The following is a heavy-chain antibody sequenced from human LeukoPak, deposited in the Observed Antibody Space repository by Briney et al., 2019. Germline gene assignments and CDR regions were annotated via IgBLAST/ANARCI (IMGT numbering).Heavy chain of an antibody. Sequence: PSETLSLTCTVSGASISSYYWSWIRQPPGKGLEWIGEINHSGSTNYNPSLKSRVTISVDTSKNQFSLKLSSVTAADTAVYYCAPIDPPYVDIVATWGQGTLVTVSS. CDR3: APIDPPYVDIVAT. CDR1: GASISSYY. D-gene: IGHD5-12*01. J-gene: IGHJ4*02. V-gene: IGHV4-34*01. CDR2: INHSGST.